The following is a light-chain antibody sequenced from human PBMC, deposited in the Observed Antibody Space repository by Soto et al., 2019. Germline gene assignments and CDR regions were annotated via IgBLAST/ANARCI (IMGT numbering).Light chain of an antibody. CDR1: QSVSSN. CDR2: GAS. Sequence: EIMMTQSPATLSVSPGKRATLSCRASQSVSSNLAWYQQKPGQAPRLLIYGASTRATGIPARFSGSGSGTEFTLTISSLRSEDFAVYYCQQYNNWPRTFGQGTKVDIK. J-gene: IGKJ1*01. V-gene: IGKV3-15*01. CDR3: QQYNNWPRT.